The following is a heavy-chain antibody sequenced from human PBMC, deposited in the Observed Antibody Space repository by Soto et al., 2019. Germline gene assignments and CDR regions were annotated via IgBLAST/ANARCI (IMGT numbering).Heavy chain of an antibody. CDR1: GGTFSSYA. Sequence: QVQLVQSGAEVKKPGSSVKDSCKASGGTFSSYAISWVRQAPGQGLEWMGGIIPIFGTANYAQKFQGRVTITADKSTSTAYMELSSLRSEDTAVYYCARDTPDSSGVGWFDPWGQGTLVTVSS. D-gene: IGHD3-22*01. V-gene: IGHV1-69*06. J-gene: IGHJ5*02. CDR2: IIPIFGTA. CDR3: ARDTPDSSGVGWFDP.